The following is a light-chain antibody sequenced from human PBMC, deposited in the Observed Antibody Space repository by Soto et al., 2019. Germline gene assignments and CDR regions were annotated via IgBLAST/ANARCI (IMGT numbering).Light chain of an antibody. J-gene: IGKJ2*01. CDR2: KAS. CDR3: QQYNSYSPYT. Sequence: DIQVTQSPSTLSASVGDRVTITCRASQSISSWLAWYQQKPGKAPKLLIYKASSLESGVPSRFSGSGSGTEFTLTISSLQPDDFATYDCQQYNSYSPYTFGQGTKLEIK. V-gene: IGKV1-5*03. CDR1: QSISSW.